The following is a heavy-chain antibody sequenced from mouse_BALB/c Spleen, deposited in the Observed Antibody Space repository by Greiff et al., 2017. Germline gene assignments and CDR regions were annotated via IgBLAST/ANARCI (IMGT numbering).Heavy chain of an antibody. Sequence: VQLQQSGAELVRPGALVKLSCKASGFTFNDYYMHWVQQRPEQGLEWIGWIGPENGNTIYDPKFQGKASITADTSANTAYLQLSSLASEDTAVYCCADGYYGYWGQGTTLTVSS. D-gene: IGHD2-3*01. J-gene: IGHJ2*01. V-gene: IGHV14-1*02. CDR2: IGPENGNT. CDR1: GFTFNDYY. CDR3: ADGYYGY.